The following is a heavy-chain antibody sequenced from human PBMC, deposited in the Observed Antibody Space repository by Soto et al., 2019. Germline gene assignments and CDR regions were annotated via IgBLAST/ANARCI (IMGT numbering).Heavy chain of an antibody. V-gene: IGHV3-30-3*01. CDR3: AREGYSYAKPPWVFFDY. Sequence: QVQLVESGGGVVQPGRSLRLSCAASGFTFSSYAMHWVRQAPGKGLEWVAVISYDGSNKYYADSVKGRFTISRDNSKNTLYLQRNSLRAEDTAVYYYAREGYSYAKPPWVFFDYWGQGTLVTVSS. CDR2: ISYDGSNK. D-gene: IGHD5-18*01. CDR1: GFTFSSYA. J-gene: IGHJ4*02.